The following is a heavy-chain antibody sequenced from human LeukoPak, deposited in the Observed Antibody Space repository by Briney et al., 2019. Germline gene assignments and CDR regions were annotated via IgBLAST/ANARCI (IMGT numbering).Heavy chain of an antibody. J-gene: IGHJ4*02. Sequence: GGSLRLSCAASGFTFSSYWMHWVRQAPGKGLEWVSVIYSGGSTYYADSVKGRFTISRDNSKNTLYLQMNSLRAEDTAVYYCAKTVPCGGDCYPYYFDYWGQGTLVTVSS. CDR1: GFTFSSYW. CDR2: IYSGGST. D-gene: IGHD2-21*02. V-gene: IGHV3-53*01. CDR3: AKTVPCGGDCYPYYFDY.